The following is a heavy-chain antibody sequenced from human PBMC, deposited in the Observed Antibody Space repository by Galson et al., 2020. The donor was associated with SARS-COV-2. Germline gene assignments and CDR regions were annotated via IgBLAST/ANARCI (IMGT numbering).Heavy chain of an antibody. CDR3: ARADYGPSHYDVYYMDV. J-gene: IGHJ6*03. V-gene: IGHV4-59*12. D-gene: IGHD4-17*01. CDR1: NGFMASYH. Sequence: SETLSLTCSVSNGFMASYHWTWIRQPPGKGLEWIGHIYYTGTTNYNPSLKSRVTMSVDTSKNQFSLKLRFVTAADTAVYYCARADYGPSHYDVYYMDVWGKGTTVTVSS. CDR2: IYYTGTT.